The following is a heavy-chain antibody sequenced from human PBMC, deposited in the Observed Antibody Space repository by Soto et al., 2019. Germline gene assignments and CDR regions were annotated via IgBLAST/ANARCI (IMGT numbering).Heavy chain of an antibody. Sequence: GSLRLSCAASGFNFSSYGMHWVRQAPGKGLEWVAVIWYDGSNKYYADSVKGRFTISRDNSKNTLYLQMNSLRAEDTAVYYCARDRPYNFNSGYYFDYWGQGTLVTVSS. CDR1: GFNFSSYG. D-gene: IGHD1-20*01. J-gene: IGHJ4*02. CDR3: ARDRPYNFNSGYYFDY. CDR2: IWYDGSNK. V-gene: IGHV3-33*08.